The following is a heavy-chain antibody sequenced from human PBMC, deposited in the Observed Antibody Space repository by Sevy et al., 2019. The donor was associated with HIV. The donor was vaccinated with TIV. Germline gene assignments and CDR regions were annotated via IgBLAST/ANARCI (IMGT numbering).Heavy chain of an antibody. CDR3: AGQGPRYDTFT. CDR2: ISNRGTFI. J-gene: IGHJ5*02. Sequence: GGSLRLSCVASRLAFDTFCMNWVRQAPGRGLEWVASISNRGTFISYADSVRGRFTISRDNAGNSLYLQMDTLRVEDTGLYYCAGQGPRYDTFTWGQGTLVTVSS. D-gene: IGHD3-9*01. V-gene: IGHV3-21*01. CDR1: RLAFDTFC.